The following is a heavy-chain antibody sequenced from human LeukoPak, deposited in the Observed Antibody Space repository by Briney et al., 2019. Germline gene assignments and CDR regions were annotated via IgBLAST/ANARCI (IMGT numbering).Heavy chain of an antibody. Sequence: ASVNVSCTASGYTFTSYGISWVRQAPGQGLEWMGWICAYNGNTNYVQTLQGRVTITTDTSTSTAYMEKRSLRSDDTAVYYCASPHPFRFLEWLPTGYYYYMDVWGKGTTVTVSS. CDR3: ASPHPFRFLEWLPTGYYYYMDV. D-gene: IGHD3-3*01. CDR1: GYTFTSYG. V-gene: IGHV1-18*01. J-gene: IGHJ6*03. CDR2: ICAYNGNT.